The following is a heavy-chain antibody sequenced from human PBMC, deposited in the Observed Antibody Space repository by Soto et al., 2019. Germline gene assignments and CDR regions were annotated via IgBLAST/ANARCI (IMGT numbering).Heavy chain of an antibody. V-gene: IGHV4-30-4*01. D-gene: IGHD2-2*01. CDR3: ARRDIVVVPAAQVVYNWFDP. J-gene: IGHJ5*02. CDR2: MYYSGST. Sequence: PSETLSLTCTVSGGSISSGDCYWSWIRQPPGKGLEWIGFMYYSGSTYYNPSLKSRVTISVDTSKNQFSLKLSSVTAADTAVYYCARRDIVVVPAAQVVYNWFDPWGQGTLVTVSS. CDR1: GGSISSGDCY.